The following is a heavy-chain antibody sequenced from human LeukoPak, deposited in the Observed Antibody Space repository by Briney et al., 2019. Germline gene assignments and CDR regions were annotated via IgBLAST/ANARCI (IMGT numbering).Heavy chain of an antibody. J-gene: IGHJ6*03. CDR3: ARGSYSSSWIYYYYYMDV. D-gene: IGHD6-13*01. CDR2: ISAYNGNT. Sequence: ASVKVSCKASGYTFTSYGISGVRQAPGQGLEWMGWISAYNGNTNYAQKLQGRVTMTTDTSTSTAYMELRSLRSDDTAVYYCARGSYSSSWIYYYYYMDVWGKGTTVTVSS. V-gene: IGHV1-18*01. CDR1: GYTFTSYG.